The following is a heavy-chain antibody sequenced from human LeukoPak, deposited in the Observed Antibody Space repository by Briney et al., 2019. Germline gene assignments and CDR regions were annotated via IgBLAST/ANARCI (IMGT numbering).Heavy chain of an antibody. D-gene: IGHD3-22*01. CDR2: IYSGDRT. Sequence: GGSLRLSCAVSGFTVSSNYMSWVRQAPGKGLEWVSVIYSGDRTNYADSVNGRFTISRDNSKNTLYLQMNSLRVEDTAVYYCASGSPSSGYRLAYWGQGTLVTVSS. CDR3: ASGSPSSGYRLAY. CDR1: GFTVSSNY. J-gene: IGHJ4*02. V-gene: IGHV3-53*01.